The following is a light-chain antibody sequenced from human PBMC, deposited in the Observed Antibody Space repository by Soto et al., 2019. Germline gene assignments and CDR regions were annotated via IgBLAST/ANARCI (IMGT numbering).Light chain of an antibody. CDR2: DVT. CDR1: SSDVGGYNY. J-gene: IGLJ1*01. CDR3: SSYTSSSTYV. Sequence: QSALTQPASVSGSPGQSITISCTGTSSDVGGYNYVSWYQQNPGKAPKLLIYDVTKRPSGVSNRFSGSKSGNTASLTISGLQAEDEADYYCSSYTSSSTYVFRTGTKVPVL. V-gene: IGLV2-14*01.